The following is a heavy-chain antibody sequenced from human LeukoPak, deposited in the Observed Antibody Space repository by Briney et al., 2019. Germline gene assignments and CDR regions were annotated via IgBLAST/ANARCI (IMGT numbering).Heavy chain of an antibody. CDR3: ASTKPEGSSTSLDAFDI. V-gene: IGHV7-4-1*02. J-gene: IGHJ3*02. CDR2: INTNTGNP. CDR1: GYTFTSYA. D-gene: IGHD2-2*01. Sequence: ASVKVSCKASGYTFTSYAMNWVRQAPGQGLEWMGWINTNTGNPTYAQGFTGRFVFSLDTSVSTAYLQISSLKAEDTAVYYCASTKPEGSSTSLDAFDIWGQGTMVTVSS.